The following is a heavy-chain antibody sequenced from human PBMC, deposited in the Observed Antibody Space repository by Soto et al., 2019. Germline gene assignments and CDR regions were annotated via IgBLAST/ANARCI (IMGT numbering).Heavy chain of an antibody. CDR2: IYTSGST. D-gene: IGHD2-15*01. Sequence: QVQLQESGPGLVKPSETLSLTCTVSGGSISSYYWSWIRQPAGKGLEWIGRIYTSGSTNYNPSLKSRVTMSVDTSKNQFSLKLSSVTAADTAVYYCASGLVVAGNYYYYGMDVWGQGTTVTVSS. V-gene: IGHV4-4*07. CDR3: ASGLVVAGNYYYYGMDV. J-gene: IGHJ6*02. CDR1: GGSISSYY.